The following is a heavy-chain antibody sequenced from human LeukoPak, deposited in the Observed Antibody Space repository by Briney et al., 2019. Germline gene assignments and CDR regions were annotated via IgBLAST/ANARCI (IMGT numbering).Heavy chain of an antibody. CDR2: INQGGSEK. V-gene: IGHV3-7*01. Sequence: RGSLRLSCAASGFTFSSFWMTWVRQAPGKGLEWVANINQGGSEKHYVDSLKGRFTISRDNAKNSLYLQMNTLRAEDTAVYYCARDRSTSGRQYWGQGTLVTVSS. CDR3: ARDRSTSGRQY. D-gene: IGHD3-10*01. CDR1: GFTFSSFW. J-gene: IGHJ4*02.